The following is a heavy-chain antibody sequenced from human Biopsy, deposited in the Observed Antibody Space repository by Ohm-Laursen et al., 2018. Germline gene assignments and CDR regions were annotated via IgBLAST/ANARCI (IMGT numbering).Heavy chain of an antibody. CDR1: DGSINSNDYY. Sequence: GTLSLTCTVSDGSINSNDYYWGWIRQAPGKGLEWLGSVHYCGATYYKPPLTSRATISVDPAKNHFFLKLSSATAADTAVYYCARPLRGGEYEGFDLWGPGTMVSVSP. D-gene: IGHD4-17*01. CDR3: ARPLRGGEYEGFDL. CDR2: VHYCGAT. J-gene: IGHJ3*01. V-gene: IGHV4-39*02.